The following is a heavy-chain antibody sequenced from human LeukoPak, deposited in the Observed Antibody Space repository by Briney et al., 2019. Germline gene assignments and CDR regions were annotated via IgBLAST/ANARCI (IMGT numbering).Heavy chain of an antibody. CDR3: ARQTGSGLFILP. D-gene: IGHD3/OR15-3a*01. Sequence: SETLSLTCTVSGDSISRYYWGWIRQPPGMGLEWIGSIYYTGNTYYNASLKSQVSISIDTSKNQFSLKLTSVTAADTAVYYCARQTGSGLFILPGGQGTLVTVSS. CDR1: GDSISRYY. CDR2: IYYTGNT. V-gene: IGHV4-39*01. J-gene: IGHJ4*02.